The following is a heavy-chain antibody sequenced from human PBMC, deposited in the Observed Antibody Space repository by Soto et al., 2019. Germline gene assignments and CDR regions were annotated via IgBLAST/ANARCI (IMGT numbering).Heavy chain of an antibody. J-gene: IGHJ3*02. D-gene: IGHD3-16*02. CDR2: IYYSGST. Sequence: SETLSLTCTVSGGSISSSSYYWGWIRQPPGKGLEWIGSIYYSGSTYYNPSLKSRVTISVDTSKNQFSLKLSSVTAADTAVYYCARRDNYIWGSYLAYPGRAGDAFDIWGQGTMVTVSS. V-gene: IGHV4-39*01. CDR1: GGSISSSSYY. CDR3: ARRDNYIWGSYLAYPGRAGDAFDI.